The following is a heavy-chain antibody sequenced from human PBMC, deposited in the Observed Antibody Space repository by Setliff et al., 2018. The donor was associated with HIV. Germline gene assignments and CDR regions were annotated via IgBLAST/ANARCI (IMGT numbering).Heavy chain of an antibody. Sequence: SETLSLTCTVYGGSFSNYYTNWIRQPPGKGLEWLGYISSSGGTDYNPSLNSRIIISIDTSKNQFSLRLSSVTAADTAVYFCARVLPYDSTGFLLYYFDNWGQGTLVTVSS. D-gene: IGHD3-22*01. CDR2: ISSSGGT. CDR3: ARVLPYDSTGFLLYYFDN. V-gene: IGHV4-4*09. J-gene: IGHJ4*02. CDR1: GGSFSNYY.